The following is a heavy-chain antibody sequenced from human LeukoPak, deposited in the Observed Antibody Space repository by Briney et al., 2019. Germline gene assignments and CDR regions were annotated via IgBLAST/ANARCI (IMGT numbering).Heavy chain of an antibody. CDR1: GYTFTSYG. CDR2: ISAYNGNT. Sequence: GASVKVSCKASGYTFTSYGISWVRQAPGQGLEWMGWISAYNGNTNYAQKLQGRVTMTTDTSTSTAYMELRSLRSDDTAVYYCARGEGHNWNANELSYWGQGTLVTVSS. V-gene: IGHV1-18*01. CDR3: ARGEGHNWNANELSY. D-gene: IGHD1-20*01. J-gene: IGHJ4*02.